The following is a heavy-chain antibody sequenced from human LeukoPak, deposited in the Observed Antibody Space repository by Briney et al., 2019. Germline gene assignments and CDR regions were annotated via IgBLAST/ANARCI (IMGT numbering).Heavy chain of an antibody. V-gene: IGHV3-23*01. CDR3: AKDHPIVPYYYDSSGYHDALDI. Sequence: PGGSLRPSCAASGFTFSSYARSWVRQAPGKGLEWVSAISGSGGSTYYADSVKGRFTISRDNSKNTLYLQMNSLRAEDTAVYYCAKDHPIVPYYYDSSGYHDALDIWGQGTMVTVSS. J-gene: IGHJ3*02. CDR1: GFTFSSYA. D-gene: IGHD3-22*01. CDR2: ISGSGGST.